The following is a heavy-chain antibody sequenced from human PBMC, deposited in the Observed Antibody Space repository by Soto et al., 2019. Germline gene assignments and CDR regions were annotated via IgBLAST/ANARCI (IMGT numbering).Heavy chain of an antibody. CDR3: ARDNPRSAEGDV. J-gene: IGHJ6*02. V-gene: IGHV3-48*02. Sequence: EVQLVESGGGLVQPGGSLRLSCEASGFTLSSYSMNWARQAPGQGLEWVSYISSSSSTIYYADSVKGRFTISRDNAKNSLYLQMNSLRDEDTAVYYCARDNPRSAEGDVWGQGTTVTVSS. CDR1: GFTLSSYS. CDR2: ISSSSSTI.